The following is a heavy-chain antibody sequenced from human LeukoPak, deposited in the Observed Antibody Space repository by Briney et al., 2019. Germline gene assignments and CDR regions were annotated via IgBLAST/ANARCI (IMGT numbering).Heavy chain of an antibody. CDR2: IIPILGIA. V-gene: IGHV1-69*04. CDR1: GATFSSYA. CDR3: ARAGTVVVAENWFDP. D-gene: IGHD4-23*01. Sequence: SVKLSCKSSGATFSSYAISWVRQAPGQGLEWMGRIIPILGIANYAQKSQGRVTITADKSTSTAYMELSSLRSEDTAVYYCARAGTVVVAENWFDPWGQGTLVTVSS. J-gene: IGHJ5*02.